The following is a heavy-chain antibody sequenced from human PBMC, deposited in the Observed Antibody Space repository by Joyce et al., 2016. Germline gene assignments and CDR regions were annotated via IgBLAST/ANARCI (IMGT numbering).Heavy chain of an antibody. Sequence: QVQLLESGPGLVQPSETLSLTCTVSGASISRDYWSWIRQPPGKGMEWIGCIFYGGRTNYNPSRKRRVTISVDTSKNHFSLNLNSVTAADTAVYYCAREEGGFGVPQAFDIWGQGTMVTVSS. J-gene: IGHJ3*02. V-gene: IGHV4-59*01. CDR1: GASISRDY. CDR3: AREEGGFGVPQAFDI. D-gene: IGHD3-3*01. CDR2: IFYGGRT.